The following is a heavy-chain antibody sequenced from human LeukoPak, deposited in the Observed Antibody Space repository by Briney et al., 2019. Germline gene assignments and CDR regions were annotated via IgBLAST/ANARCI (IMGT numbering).Heavy chain of an antibody. V-gene: IGHV3-15*01. CDR2: IKSKTDGGTT. Sequence: GGSLRLSCAASGFTFSNAWMSWVRQAPGKGLEWVGRIKSKTDGGTTDYAAPVKGRFTISRDDSKNTLYLQMNSLKTEDTAVYYCTTDSPETYYYDSSGSLPDYWGQGTLVTVSS. CDR1: GFTFSNAW. J-gene: IGHJ4*02. D-gene: IGHD3-22*01. CDR3: TTDSPETYYYDSSGSLPDY.